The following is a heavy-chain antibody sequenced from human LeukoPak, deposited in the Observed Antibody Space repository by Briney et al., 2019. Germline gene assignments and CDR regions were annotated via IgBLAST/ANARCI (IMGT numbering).Heavy chain of an antibody. CDR2: LYYTGST. D-gene: IGHD5-18*01. V-gene: IGHV4-39*01. J-gene: IGHJ4*02. CDR1: GGSISSSTYY. Sequence: PSETLSLTCSVSGGSISSSTYYWGWIRQSPGKGLEWIGTLYYTGSTYYNPSLKSRVTISVDTSKNQFSLKLSSVTAADTAVYYCACRVDTAMVIAYWGQGILVTVSS. CDR3: ACRVDTAMVIAY.